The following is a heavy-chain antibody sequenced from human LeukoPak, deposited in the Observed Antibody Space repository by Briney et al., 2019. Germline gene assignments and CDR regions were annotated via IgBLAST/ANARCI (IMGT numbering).Heavy chain of an antibody. V-gene: IGHV3-7*01. Sequence: PGGSLRLSCAASGFTFSNNWMTWVRQAPGKGLEWVASVKKDASEKYYVDSVKGRFTISRDNAKNSLYLQMNSLRVEDTAVYYCARDLEQQLVHEDWFDPWGQGTLVTVSS. D-gene: IGHD6-13*01. CDR1: GFTFSNNW. CDR3: ARDLEQQLVHEDWFDP. J-gene: IGHJ5*02. CDR2: VKKDASEK.